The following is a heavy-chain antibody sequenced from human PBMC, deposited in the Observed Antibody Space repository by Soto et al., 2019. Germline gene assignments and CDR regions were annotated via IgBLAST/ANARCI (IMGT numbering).Heavy chain of an antibody. CDR1: GYTFTSYY. J-gene: IGHJ6*02. CDR2: INPSGGST. V-gene: IGHV1-46*01. CDR3: ARSYYDFWSGYYTGPIYYYYGMDV. Sequence: QVQLVQSGAEGKKPGASVKVSCKASGYTFTSYYMHWVRQAPGQGLEWMGIINPSGGSTSYAQKFQGRVTMTRETSTSTVYMELSSLRSEDTAVYYCARSYYDFWSGYYTGPIYYYYGMDVWGQGTTVTVSS. D-gene: IGHD3-3*01.